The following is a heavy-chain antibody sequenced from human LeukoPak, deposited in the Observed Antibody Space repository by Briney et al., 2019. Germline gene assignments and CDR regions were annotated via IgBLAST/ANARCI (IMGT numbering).Heavy chain of an antibody. Sequence: GGSLRLSCAASGFTFGDYAMHWVRQAPGKGLEWVLGISWNSGSIGYADSVKGRFTISRDNAKNSLYLQINSLKVEDRAIYYCARDDGDVWGIGTTVTVSS. CDR1: GFTFGDYA. V-gene: IGHV3-9*01. CDR3: ARDDGDV. J-gene: IGHJ6*04. CDR2: ISWNSGSI.